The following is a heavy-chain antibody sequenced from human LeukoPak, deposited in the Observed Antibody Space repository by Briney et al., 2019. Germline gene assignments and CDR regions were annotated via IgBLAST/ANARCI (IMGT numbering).Heavy chain of an antibody. J-gene: IGHJ4*02. V-gene: IGHV3-23*01. CDR1: GFTFSSYA. CDR2: ISGSGGST. CDR3: AKKGDSGWVFDY. D-gene: IGHD6-19*01. Sequence: GGSLRLSCAASGFTFSSYAMSWVRQAPGKGLGWVSGISGSGGSTHYADSVKGQFTISRDNSKNTLWLQMNSLRAEDTALYYCAKKGDSGWVFDYWGQGTLVTVSS.